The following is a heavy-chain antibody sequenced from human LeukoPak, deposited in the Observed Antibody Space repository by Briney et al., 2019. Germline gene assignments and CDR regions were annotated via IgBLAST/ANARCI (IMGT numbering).Heavy chain of an antibody. CDR1: GFTFSTYS. J-gene: IGHJ4*02. Sequence: GGSLRLSCAASGFTFSTYSMNWVRQAPGKGLEWVSSISSSSYYMYFADSVKGRFTLSRDNAKNSLYLQMNSLRAEDTAVYYCATGPDWNYFYWGQGTQVTVSS. CDR3: ATGPDWNYFY. V-gene: IGHV3-21*01. D-gene: IGHD1-7*01. CDR2: ISSSSYYM.